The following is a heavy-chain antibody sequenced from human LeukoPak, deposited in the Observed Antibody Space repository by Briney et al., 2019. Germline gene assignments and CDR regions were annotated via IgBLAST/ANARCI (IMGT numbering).Heavy chain of an antibody. CDR2: IYPGDSDT. D-gene: IGHD2-15*01. V-gene: IGHV5-51*01. CDR3: ARHCSGGSCYPSGTDY. Sequence: GASLKISCQGSGSSFTSYWIGWVRQLPGKGLEWMGIIYPGDSDTRYSPSFQGQVTISADKSISTAYLQWGSLKASDTAMYYCARHCSGGSCYPSGTDYWGQGALVTVSS. CDR1: GSSFTSYW. J-gene: IGHJ4*02.